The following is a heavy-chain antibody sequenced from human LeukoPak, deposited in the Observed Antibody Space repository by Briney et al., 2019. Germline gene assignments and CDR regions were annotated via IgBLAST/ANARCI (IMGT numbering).Heavy chain of an antibody. J-gene: IGHJ4*02. Sequence: SETLSLTCTVSGGSISSGSYYWSWIRQPAGKGLQWVGRIYASGTTNYNPSLRGRVTISVDRSKNQFSLKLSSVTAADTAVYYCARFPWIQLWFDYWGQGTLVTVSS. CDR2: IYASGTT. CDR1: GGSISSGSYY. D-gene: IGHD5-18*01. CDR3: ARFPWIQLWFDY. V-gene: IGHV4-61*02.